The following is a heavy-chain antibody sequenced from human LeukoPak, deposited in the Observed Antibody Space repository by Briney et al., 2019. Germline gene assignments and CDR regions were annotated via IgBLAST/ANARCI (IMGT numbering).Heavy chain of an antibody. D-gene: IGHD2-15*01. Sequence: GGSLRLSCAASGFTFSSHWMTWVRQAPGKGLEWVANINQDGSEKYYVDSVKGRFTISRDNAKNSLYLQMNSLRAEDTAVYYCARGRGDCSGGSCPFTTYMDVWGKGTTVTVSS. J-gene: IGHJ6*03. V-gene: IGHV3-7*04. CDR2: INQDGSEK. CDR1: GFTFSSHW. CDR3: ARGRGDCSGGSCPFTTYMDV.